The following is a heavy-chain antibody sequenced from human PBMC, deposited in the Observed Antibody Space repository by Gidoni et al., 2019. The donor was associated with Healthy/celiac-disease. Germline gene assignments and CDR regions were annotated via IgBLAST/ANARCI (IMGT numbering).Heavy chain of an antibody. V-gene: IGHV4-39*01. CDR3: ARHRGYYDSSGYPYYFDY. Sequence: QLPLQESGPGLVTPSAIFSLTCTVPGGSISSSSYYWGWIRQPPGRGLEWIGSIYYSGSTYYNPSLKSRVTISVDTSKNQFSLKLSSVTAADTAVYYCARHRGYYDSSGYPYYFDYWGQGTLVTVSS. CDR1: GGSISSSSYY. D-gene: IGHD3-22*01. CDR2: IYYSGST. J-gene: IGHJ4*02.